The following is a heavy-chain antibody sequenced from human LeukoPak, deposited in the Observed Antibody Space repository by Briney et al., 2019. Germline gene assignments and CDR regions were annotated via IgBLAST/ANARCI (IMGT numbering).Heavy chain of an antibody. V-gene: IGHV3-23*01. CDR3: AGEMATTRV. J-gene: IGHJ4*02. D-gene: IGHD5-24*01. Sequence: GGSLRLSCAASGFTFSNYAMSWVRQAPGKGLEWVAGISGSDGRTYYADSVKGRFTISRDNAKNTLYLQMNSLRAEDTAVYYCAGEMATTRVWGQGTLVTVSS. CDR1: GFTFSNYA. CDR2: ISGSDGRT.